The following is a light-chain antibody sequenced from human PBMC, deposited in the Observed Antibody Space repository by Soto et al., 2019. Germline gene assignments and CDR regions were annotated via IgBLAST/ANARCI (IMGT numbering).Light chain of an antibody. CDR3: QQNGGSPVT. J-gene: IGKJ5*01. CDR1: QSVSSK. V-gene: IGKV3-20*01. CDR2: TAS. Sequence: EIVMTQSPATLSVSPGEGATLSCRASQSVSSKLAWYQQKPGQAPRLLIYTASNRVTGIPDRISGSGSGTDFTLTISRLEPEDFAVYYCQQNGGSPVTFGQGTRLEIK.